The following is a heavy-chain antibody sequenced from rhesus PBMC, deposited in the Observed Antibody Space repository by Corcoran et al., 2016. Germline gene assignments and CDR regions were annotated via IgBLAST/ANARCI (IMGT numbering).Heavy chain of an antibody. J-gene: IGHJ6*01. CDR2: IYGGSGSN. D-gene: IGHD2-21*01. Sequence: QVQLQESGPGLVTPSETLSLTCAVSGGSISSNYWSWIRQSPGKGLEWIGYIYGGSGSNSYSPSLKGQVTISAKTSKNQFSLKRSSVTAADTAVYYCGRDGPIENTYGLDSWGQGVVVTVSS. V-gene: IGHV4-147*01. CDR1: GGSISSNY. CDR3: GRDGPIENTYGLDS.